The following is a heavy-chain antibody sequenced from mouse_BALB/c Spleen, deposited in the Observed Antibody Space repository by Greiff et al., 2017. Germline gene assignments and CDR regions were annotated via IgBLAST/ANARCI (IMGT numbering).Heavy chain of an antibody. CDR1: GYTFTSYV. CDR3: AREDGYYVGYFDY. Sequence: VQLQQSGPELVKPGASVKMSCKASGYTFTSYVMHWVKQKPGQGLEWIGYINPYNDGTKYNEKFKGKATLTSDKSSSTAYMELSSLTSEDSAVYYCAREDGYYVGYFDYWGQGTTLTVSS. CDR2: INPYNDGT. J-gene: IGHJ2*01. V-gene: IGHV1-14*01. D-gene: IGHD2-3*01.